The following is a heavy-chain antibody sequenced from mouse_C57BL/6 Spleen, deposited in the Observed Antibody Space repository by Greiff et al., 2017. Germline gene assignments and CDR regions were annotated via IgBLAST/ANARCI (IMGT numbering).Heavy chain of an antibody. D-gene: IGHD1-1*01. J-gene: IGHJ2*01. V-gene: IGHV3-6*01. CDR1: GYSITSGYY. CDR3: AREGYGSSYGYFDY. Sequence: EVQLVESGPGLVKPSQSLSLTCSVTGYSITSGYYWNWIRQFPGNKLEWMGYISYDGSNNYNPSLKNRNSITRDTSKNQFFLKLNSVTTEDTATYYCAREGYGSSYGYFDYWGQGTTLTVSS. CDR2: ISYDGSN.